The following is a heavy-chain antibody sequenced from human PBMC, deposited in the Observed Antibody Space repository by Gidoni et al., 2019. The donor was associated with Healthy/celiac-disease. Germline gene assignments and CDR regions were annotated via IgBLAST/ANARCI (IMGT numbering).Heavy chain of an antibody. Sequence: QVQLVESGGGVVQPGRSLRPSCAASGFPFRSYAMHWVRQAPGKGLEWVAVISYDGSNKYYADAVKGRFTISRDNSKNTLYLQMNSLRAEDTAVYYCAREGRFYYYYMDVWGKGTTVTVSS. CDR2: ISYDGSNK. CDR1: GFPFRSYA. CDR3: AREGRFYYYYMDV. V-gene: IGHV3-30-3*01. J-gene: IGHJ6*03.